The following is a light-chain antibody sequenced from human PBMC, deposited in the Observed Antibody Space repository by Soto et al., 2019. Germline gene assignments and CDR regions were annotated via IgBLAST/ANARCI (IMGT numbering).Light chain of an antibody. CDR3: QQYENLPT. V-gene: IGKV1-33*01. J-gene: IGKJ5*01. CDR1: QNINNY. Sequence: IHMTHSPSSLSAXXFXXGTXXXQASQNINNYLNWYQQKPGRAPKLLIYDASNLEAGVPSRFRGSGSGTDFTFTISRLQPEDIATYYCQQYENLPTFGQGTRLEIK. CDR2: DAS.